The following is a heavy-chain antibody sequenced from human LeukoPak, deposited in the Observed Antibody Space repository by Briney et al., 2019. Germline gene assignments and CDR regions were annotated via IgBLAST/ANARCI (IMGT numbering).Heavy chain of an antibody. CDR1: GFTVSTNY. CDR3: ARGFRSVTTWGYFDY. V-gene: IGHV3-66*01. D-gene: IGHD4-17*01. J-gene: IGHJ4*02. CDR2: IYSGGGT. Sequence: GGSLRLSCAASGFTVSTNYMSWVRQAPGKGLEWVSLIYSGGGTYYADSVKGRFTISRDNSRNTLSLQMSSLRVDDTAVYYCARGFRSVTTWGYFDYWGQGALVTVSS.